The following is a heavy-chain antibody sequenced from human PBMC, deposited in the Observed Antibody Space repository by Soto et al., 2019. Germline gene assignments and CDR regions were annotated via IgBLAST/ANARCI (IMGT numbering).Heavy chain of an antibody. D-gene: IGHD1-7*01. Sequence: QVQLQQWGAGLLKPSETLSLTCAVYGGSFSGYYWSWIRQPPGKGLEWIGEINHSGSTNYNPSLKSRVTISVDTSKNQFSLKLSSVTAADTAVYYCARGTLRYNWNYDYWGQGTLVTVSS. J-gene: IGHJ4*02. CDR2: INHSGST. CDR3: ARGTLRYNWNYDY. V-gene: IGHV4-34*01. CDR1: GGSFSGYY.